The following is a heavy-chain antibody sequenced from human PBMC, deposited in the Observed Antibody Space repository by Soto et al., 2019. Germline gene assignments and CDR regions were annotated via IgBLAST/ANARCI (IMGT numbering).Heavy chain of an antibody. Sequence: ASVKVSCKASGYTFTSYGISWVRQAPGQGLEWMGWISAYNGNTNYAQKLQGRVTMTTDTSTSTAYMELRSLRSDDTAVYYCASGAPAGIKKGYDWFDPWGQGTLVTVSS. CDR3: ASGAPAGIKKGYDWFDP. D-gene: IGHD6-13*01. CDR2: ISAYNGNT. J-gene: IGHJ5*02. V-gene: IGHV1-18*01. CDR1: GYTFTSYG.